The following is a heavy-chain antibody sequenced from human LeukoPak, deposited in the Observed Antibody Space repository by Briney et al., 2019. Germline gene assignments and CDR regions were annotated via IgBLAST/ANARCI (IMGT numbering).Heavy chain of an antibody. V-gene: IGHV3-53*01. J-gene: IGHJ4*02. D-gene: IGHD2-21*01. CDR3: ARAMIGTPSYFDN. Sequence: GGSLRLSCAASGFTVSSNYMSWIRQAPGKGLEWVSVIYTGGDTDYADSVKGRFTISRDNSKNTLYLQLNSLSAGDTAVYYCARAMIGTPSYFDNWGQGALVTVSS. CDR1: GFTVSSNY. CDR2: IYTGGDT.